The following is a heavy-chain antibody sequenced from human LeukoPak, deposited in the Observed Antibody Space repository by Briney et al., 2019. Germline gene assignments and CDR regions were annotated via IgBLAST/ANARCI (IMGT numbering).Heavy chain of an antibody. CDR2: INHSGST. V-gene: IGHV4-34*01. Sequence: SETLSLTCAVYGGSFSGYYWSWIRQPTGKGLEWIGEINHSGSTNYNPSLKSRVTISVDTSKNQFSLKLSSVTAADTAVYYCAGDSGYFLFDYWGQGTLVTVSS. J-gene: IGHJ4*02. CDR1: GGSFSGYY. CDR3: AGDSGYFLFDY. D-gene: IGHD3-22*01.